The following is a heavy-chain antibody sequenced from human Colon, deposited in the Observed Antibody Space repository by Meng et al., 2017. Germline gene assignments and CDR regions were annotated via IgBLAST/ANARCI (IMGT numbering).Heavy chain of an antibody. CDR3: ARGGDWGFDY. J-gene: IGHJ4*02. CDR2: VFHTGGT. D-gene: IGHD3-16*01. Sequence: VPLQGSGPGLVKPSETLSLTCAVSGASTTTRNWWNWVRQAPGKGLEWIGDVFHTGGTSYNPSLESRLTISVDRSKNQFYLNLRSVTAADTATYYCARGGDWGFDYWGPGTLVTVSS. V-gene: IGHV4-4*02. CDR1: GASTTTRNW.